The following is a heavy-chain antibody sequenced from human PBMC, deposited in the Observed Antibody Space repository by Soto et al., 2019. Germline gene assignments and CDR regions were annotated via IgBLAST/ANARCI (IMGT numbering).Heavy chain of an antibody. CDR2: IYYTGST. CDR1: GGSVNSDSYY. D-gene: IGHD6-6*01. V-gene: IGHV4-61*01. CDR3: AREFSNSPEAFDS. J-gene: IGHJ4*02. Sequence: QVHLQESGPGQVKPSETLSLICTVSGGSVNSDSYYWSWIRQPPGRGLEWIGYIYYTGSTNYNPSLHSRVTISVDTSRNQFSLKLSSVTAADTAVYYCAREFSNSPEAFDSWGQGSLVTVSS.